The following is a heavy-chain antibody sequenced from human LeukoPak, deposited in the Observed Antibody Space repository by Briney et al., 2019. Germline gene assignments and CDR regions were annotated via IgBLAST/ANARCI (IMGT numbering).Heavy chain of an antibody. J-gene: IGHJ4*02. CDR1: GGSISSSIYY. V-gene: IGHV4-39*01. CDR2: IYYSGIT. Sequence: SETLSLTCTVSGGSISSSIYYWGWIRQPPGKGLEWIGSIYYSGITYYNPSLESRVTILVDTSKNQFSLKLSSVTAADTAVYYCASPLGYCSSTNCYGDYWGQGTLVTVSS. D-gene: IGHD2-2*01. CDR3: ASPLGYCSSTNCYGDY.